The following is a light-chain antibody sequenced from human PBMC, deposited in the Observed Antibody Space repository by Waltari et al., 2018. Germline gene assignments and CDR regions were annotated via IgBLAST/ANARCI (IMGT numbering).Light chain of an antibody. Sequence: QPAKGPLDLMKVNSDGSPSKGDKLPDRFSGSISGAEHYLTISSLQSEDEADYYCQTGGHGTWVFGGGTKLTVL. CDR3: QTGGHGTWV. J-gene: IGLJ3*02. V-gene: IGLV4-69*01. CDR2: VNSDGSP.